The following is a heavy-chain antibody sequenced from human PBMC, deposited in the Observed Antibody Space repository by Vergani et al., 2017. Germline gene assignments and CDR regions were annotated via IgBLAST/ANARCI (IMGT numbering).Heavy chain of an antibody. CDR2: ISSSSSYI. J-gene: IGHJ4*02. CDR1: GFTFSSYS. V-gene: IGHV3-21*01. CDR3: ARDGYVRGSYRPYYFDY. D-gene: IGHD3-16*02. Sequence: EVQLVESGGGLVKPGGSLRLSCAASGFTFSSYSMNWVRQAPGKGLEWVSSISSSSSYIYYADSVKGRFTISRDNAKNSLYLQMNSLRAEDTAVYYCARDGYVRGSYRPYYFDYWGQGTLVTVSS.